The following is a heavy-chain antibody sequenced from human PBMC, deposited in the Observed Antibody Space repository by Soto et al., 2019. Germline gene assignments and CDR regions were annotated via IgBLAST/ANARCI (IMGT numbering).Heavy chain of an antibody. Sequence: RGGSLRLSCAASGFTFSSYWMHWVRQAPGKGLVWVSRINSDGSSTSYADSVKGRFTISRDNAKNTLYLQMNSLRAEDTAVYYCARVPSSGWYNPWGQGTLVTVSS. CDR3: ARVPSSGWYNP. D-gene: IGHD6-19*01. CDR1: GFTFSSYW. CDR2: INSDGSST. J-gene: IGHJ5*02. V-gene: IGHV3-74*01.